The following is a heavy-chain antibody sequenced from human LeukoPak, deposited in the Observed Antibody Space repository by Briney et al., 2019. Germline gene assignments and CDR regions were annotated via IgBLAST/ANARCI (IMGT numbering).Heavy chain of an antibody. V-gene: IGHV3-23*01. D-gene: IGHD6-6*01. CDR3: ARDPQTPRIAARLGYY. Sequence: GGSLRLSCAASGFTFSSYAMSWVRQAPGKGLEWVSVISTSGGSTYYADSVKGRFIISRDNSKNTLYLQMNSLRAEDTAVYYCARDPQTPRIAARLGYYWGQGTLVTVSS. CDR1: GFTFSSYA. J-gene: IGHJ4*02. CDR2: ISTSGGST.